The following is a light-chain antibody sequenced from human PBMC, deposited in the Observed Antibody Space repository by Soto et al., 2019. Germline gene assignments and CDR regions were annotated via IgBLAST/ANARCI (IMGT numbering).Light chain of an antibody. Sequence: EIVLTQSPGTLSLSPGDRATLSCRASQNIDSSFLAWYQQKPGQAPSLLIYGTSSRATGIPDRFSGSGSGTDFTLTISRLEPEDFAVYYCQQYGTSPTFGQGTKVDIK. J-gene: IGKJ1*01. V-gene: IGKV3-20*01. CDR1: QNIDSSF. CDR2: GTS. CDR3: QQYGTSPT.